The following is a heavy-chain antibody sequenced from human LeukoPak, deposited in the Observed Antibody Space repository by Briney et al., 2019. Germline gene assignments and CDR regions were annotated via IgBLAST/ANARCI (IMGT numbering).Heavy chain of an antibody. V-gene: IGHV1-69*13. J-gene: IGHJ5*02. Sequence: ASVKVSSKDSGGTFNRYAISWVRQAPGQGLEWMGGIIPIFGTANYAQKFQGRVTITADESTSTAYMELSSLRSEDTAVYYCARDQRSSGYYTIEDPFDPWGQGTLVTVSS. CDR1: GGTFNRYA. D-gene: IGHD3-22*01. CDR3: ARDQRSSGYYTIEDPFDP. CDR2: IIPIFGTA.